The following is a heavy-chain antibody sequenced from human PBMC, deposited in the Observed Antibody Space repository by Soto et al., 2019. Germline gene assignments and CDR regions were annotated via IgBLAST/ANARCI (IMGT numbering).Heavy chain of an antibody. CDR1: GFTFSSXG. CDR3: AREQYTYGMDV. V-gene: IGHV3-48*03. Sequence: LXLXCAASGFTFSSXGMNWGSQAPGKGLEWVSYISSSVITIYYADSVKGRFTISRDNAKNSLYLQMNRLRAEDTAVYYCAREQYTYGMDVWGQGTTLTVS. D-gene: IGHD4-4*01. CDR2: ISSSVITI. J-gene: IGHJ6*02.